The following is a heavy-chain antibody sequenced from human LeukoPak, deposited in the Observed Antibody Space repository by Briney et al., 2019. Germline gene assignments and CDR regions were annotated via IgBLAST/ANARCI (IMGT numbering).Heavy chain of an antibody. CDR3: ARAASEVATMTPQAFDY. CDR1: GGSFSGYY. D-gene: IGHD5-12*01. CDR2: INHSGST. V-gene: IGHV4-34*01. J-gene: IGHJ4*02. Sequence: TSSETLSLTCAVYGGSFSGYYWSWIRQPPGKGLEWIGEINHSGSTNYNPSLKSRVTISVDTSKNQFSLKLSSVTAADTAVYYCARAASEVATMTPQAFDYWGQGTLVTVSS.